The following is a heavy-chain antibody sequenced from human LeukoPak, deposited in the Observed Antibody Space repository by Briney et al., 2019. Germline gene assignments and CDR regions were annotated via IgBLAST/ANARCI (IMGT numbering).Heavy chain of an antibody. D-gene: IGHD5-24*01. CDR3: ANGGDGYNPWAFDY. V-gene: IGHV3-30*18. J-gene: IGHJ4*02. CDR2: ISYDGSNK. Sequence: GGSLRLSCAASGFTFSSYGMHWVRQAPGKGLEWVAVISYDGSNKYYADSVKGRFTISRDNSKNTLYLQMNSLRAEDTAVYYCANGGDGYNPWAFDYWGQGTLDTVSS. CDR1: GFTFSSYG.